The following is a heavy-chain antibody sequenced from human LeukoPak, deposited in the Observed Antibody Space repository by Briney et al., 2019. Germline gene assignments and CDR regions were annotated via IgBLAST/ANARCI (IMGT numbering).Heavy chain of an antibody. V-gene: IGHV3-23*01. CDR1: GFTFSSYA. CDR3: ARIGYCSSTSCYEYYFDY. Sequence: GGSLRLSCAASGFTFSSYAMSWVRQAPGKGLEWVSAISGSGGSTYYADSVKGRFTISRDNSKNTLYLQMNSLRAEDTAVYYCARIGYCSSTSCYEYYFDYWGQGTLVTVSS. J-gene: IGHJ4*02. CDR2: ISGSGGST. D-gene: IGHD2-2*01.